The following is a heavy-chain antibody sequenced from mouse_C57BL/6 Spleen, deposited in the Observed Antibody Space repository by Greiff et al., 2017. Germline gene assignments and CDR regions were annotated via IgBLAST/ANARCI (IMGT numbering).Heavy chain of an antibody. J-gene: IGHJ1*03. CDR3: ARSPGVYVAV. Sequence: EVQLVEPGAELVKPGASVKLSCTASGFNIKDYYMHWVKQRTEQGLAWIGMIDPDGGEPKYAPKFQGKATITVDTASNTAYLQLSSLTSEDTAVYYCARSPGVYVAVWGTGTTVTVSS. CDR2: IDPDGGEP. V-gene: IGHV14-2*01. D-gene: IGHD4-1*01. CDR1: GFNIKDYY.